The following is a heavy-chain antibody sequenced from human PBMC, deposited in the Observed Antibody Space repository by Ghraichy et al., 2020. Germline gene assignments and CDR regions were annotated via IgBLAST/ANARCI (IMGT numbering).Heavy chain of an antibody. CDR1: GGSINSYY. V-gene: IGHV4-4*09. Sequence: ESLNISCAVSGGSINSYYWSWIRKSPGKDLEWIGYISTTGTTKYNPSLKSRATISVDTSKNALSLRLSSVTAADTAVYYCARTRISNWFDPWGQGTQVTVSS. J-gene: IGHJ5*02. CDR2: ISTTGTT. D-gene: IGHD2-21*01. CDR3: ARTRISNWFDP.